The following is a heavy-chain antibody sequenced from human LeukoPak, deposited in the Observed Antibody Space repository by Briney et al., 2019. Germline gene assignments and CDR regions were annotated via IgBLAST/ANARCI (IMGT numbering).Heavy chain of an antibody. V-gene: IGHV3-7*01. Sequence: GGSLRLPCAASGFTFSSYWMSWVRQAPGKGLEWVANIKQDGSEKYYVDSVKGRFTISRDNAKNSLYLQMNSLRAEDTAVYYRARAIHFRSIGPLKVPHNWFDPWGQGTLVTVSS. CDR1: GFTFSSYW. J-gene: IGHJ5*02. D-gene: IGHD3-3*02. CDR3: ARAIHFRSIGPLKVPHNWFDP. CDR2: IKQDGSEK.